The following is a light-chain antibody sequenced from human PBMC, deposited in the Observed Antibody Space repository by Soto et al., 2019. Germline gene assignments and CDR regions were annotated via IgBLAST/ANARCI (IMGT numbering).Light chain of an antibody. CDR2: AAS. Sequence: DIQRTQSPSSLSASVGDRVTITCRASQGISNYLAWYQQKPGKVPKLLIYAASTLQSGVPSRFSGSGSGTDFTLTISSLQHEDVATYYCKKYNSAPWTVGQGTKVEIK. J-gene: IGKJ1*01. CDR3: KKYNSAPWT. CDR1: QGISNY. V-gene: IGKV1-27*01.